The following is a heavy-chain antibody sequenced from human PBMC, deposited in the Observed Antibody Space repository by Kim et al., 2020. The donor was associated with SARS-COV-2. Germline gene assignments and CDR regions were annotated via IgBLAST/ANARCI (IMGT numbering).Heavy chain of an antibody. D-gene: IGHD6-19*01. J-gene: IGHJ4*02. V-gene: IGHV3-30*02. Sequence: YADSVKGRFTISRDNSKNTLYLQMNSLRAEDTAVYYCAKGGWLVEYYFDYWGQGTLVTVSS. CDR3: AKGGWLVEYYFDY.